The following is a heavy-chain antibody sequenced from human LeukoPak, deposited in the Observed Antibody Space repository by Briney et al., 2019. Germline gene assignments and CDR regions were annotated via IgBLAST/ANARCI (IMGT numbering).Heavy chain of an antibody. CDR2: ISYDGSNK. Sequence: GGSLRLSCAASGFTFSSYGMHWVRQAPGKGLEWVAVISYDGSNKYYADSVKGRFTISRDNSKNTLYLQMNSLRAEDTAVYYCAKDSTSGSYYIYYYYYMDVWGKGTTVTVSS. V-gene: IGHV3-30*18. J-gene: IGHJ6*03. CDR1: GFTFSSYG. CDR3: AKDSTSGSYYIYYYYYMDV. D-gene: IGHD1-26*01.